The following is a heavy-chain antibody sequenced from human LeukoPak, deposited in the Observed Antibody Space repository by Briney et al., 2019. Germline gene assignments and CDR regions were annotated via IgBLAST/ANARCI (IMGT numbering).Heavy chain of an antibody. CDR3: ARDVVQDYYYYGMDV. V-gene: IGHV3-48*02. Sequence: GGSLRLSCAASGFTFSSYSMNWVRQAPGKGLEWVSYISSSSTIYYADSVKGRFTISRDNAKNSLYLQMNSLRDEDTAVYYCARDVVQDYYYYGMDVWGQGTTVTVSS. CDR2: ISSSSTI. CDR1: GFTFSSYS. J-gene: IGHJ6*02. D-gene: IGHD1-1*01.